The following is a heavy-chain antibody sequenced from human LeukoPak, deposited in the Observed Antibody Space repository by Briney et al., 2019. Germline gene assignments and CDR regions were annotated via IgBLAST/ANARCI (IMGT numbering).Heavy chain of an antibody. CDR3: ARVVDIVVVPAARVYMDV. Sequence: ASVKVSCKASGYTFTSYGISWVQQAPGQGLEWMGWISAYNGNTNYAQKLQGRVTMTTDTSTSTAYMELRSLRSDDTAVYYCARVVDIVVVPAARVYMDVWGEGTTVTVSS. D-gene: IGHD2-2*01. CDR1: GYTFTSYG. J-gene: IGHJ6*03. V-gene: IGHV1-18*01. CDR2: ISAYNGNT.